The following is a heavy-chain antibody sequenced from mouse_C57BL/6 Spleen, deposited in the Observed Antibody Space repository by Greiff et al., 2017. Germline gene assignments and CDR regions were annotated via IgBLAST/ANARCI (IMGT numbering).Heavy chain of an antibody. D-gene: IGHD4-1*01. CDR3: VRHELGHMDY. CDR1: GFSFNTYA. V-gene: IGHV10-1*01. J-gene: IGHJ4*01. CDR2: IRSKSNNYAT. Sequence: EVQLQESGGGLVQPKGSLKLSCAASGFSFNTYAMNWVRQAPGKGLEWVARIRSKSNNYATYYADSVKDRFTISRDDSESMLYLQMNNLKTEDTAMYYCVRHELGHMDYWGQGTSVTVSS.